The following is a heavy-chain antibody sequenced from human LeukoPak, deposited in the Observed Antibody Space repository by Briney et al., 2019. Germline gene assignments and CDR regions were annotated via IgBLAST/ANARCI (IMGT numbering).Heavy chain of an antibody. CDR1: GFTFSSYS. CDR3: ARDKGRYYGSGSYYNEFDY. Sequence: GGSLRLSCAASGFTFSSYSMNWVRQAPGKGLEWVSSISSSSSYIYYADSVKGRFTISRDNAKNSLYLQMNSLRAEDTAVYYCARDKGRYYGSGSYYNEFDYWGQGTLVTVSS. V-gene: IGHV3-21*01. CDR2: ISSSSSYI. J-gene: IGHJ4*02. D-gene: IGHD3-10*01.